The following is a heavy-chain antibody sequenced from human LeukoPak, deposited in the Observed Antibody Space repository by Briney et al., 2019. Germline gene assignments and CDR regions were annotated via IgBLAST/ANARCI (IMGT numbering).Heavy chain of an antibody. CDR1: GGSISSGRYS. D-gene: IGHD5-24*01. J-gene: IGHJ4*02. CDR3: ARERDGYNSLRYFDY. V-gene: IGHV4-61*02. Sequence: TSETLSLTCTVSGGSISSGRYSWSWIRQPAGKGLEWIGRIYTSGSTNYNPSLKSRVTISIDTSKNKFSLKLSSVTAADTAVYYCARERDGYNSLRYFDYWGQGTLVTVSS. CDR2: IYTSGST.